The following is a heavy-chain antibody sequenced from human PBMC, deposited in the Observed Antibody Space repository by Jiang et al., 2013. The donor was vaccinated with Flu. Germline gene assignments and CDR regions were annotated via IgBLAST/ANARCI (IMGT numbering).Heavy chain of an antibody. Sequence: WVRQAPGQGLEWMGWISTQNGKTDYAQNFQGRVTMTTDTSTNTAYMELKSLRSDDTAIYYCARGAFDYWGQGTRVAVSS. J-gene: IGHJ4*02. V-gene: IGHV1-18*01. CDR3: ARGAFDY. CDR2: ISTQNGKT.